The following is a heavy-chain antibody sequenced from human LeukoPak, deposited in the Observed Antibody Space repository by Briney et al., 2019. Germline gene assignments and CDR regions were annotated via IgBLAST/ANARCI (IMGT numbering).Heavy chain of an antibody. D-gene: IGHD3-3*01. CDR2: IYTSGST. J-gene: IGHJ4*02. Sequence: PSETLSLTCTVSGGSISSYYWSWIRQPAGKGLEWIGRIYTSGSTNYNPSLKSRVTMSVDTSKNQFSLKLSSVTAADTAVYYCARDYRFLEWLALDYWGQGTLVTVSS. V-gene: IGHV4-4*07. CDR3: ARDYRFLEWLALDY. CDR1: GGSISSYY.